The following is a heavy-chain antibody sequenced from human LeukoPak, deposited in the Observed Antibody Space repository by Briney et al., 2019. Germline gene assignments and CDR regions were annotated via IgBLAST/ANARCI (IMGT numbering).Heavy chain of an antibody. CDR3: AKVAVPSGSYPDY. V-gene: IGHV3-23*01. CDR2: ISSSGGST. J-gene: IGHJ4*02. CDR1: GFTFSSYA. Sequence: GGSLRLSCAASGFTFSSYAMSGVRQAPGKGLEWVSAISSSGGSTYYADSVKGRFTISRDTSKNTLDLQMNSLRAEDTAVYYCAKVAVPSGSYPDYWGQGTLVTVSS. D-gene: IGHD1-26*01.